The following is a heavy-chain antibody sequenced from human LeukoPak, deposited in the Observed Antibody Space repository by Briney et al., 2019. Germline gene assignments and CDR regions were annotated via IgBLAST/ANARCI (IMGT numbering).Heavy chain of an antibody. CDR3: ATSPFAPGYSSSWYYYYGMDV. CDR2: ISYDGSNK. Sequence: GRSLRLSCAASGFTFSSYAMHWVRQAPGKGLEWVAVISYDGSNKYYADSVKGRFTISRDNSKNTLYLQMNSLRAEDTAVYYCATSPFAPGYSSSWYYYYGMDVWGKGTPVTVSS. J-gene: IGHJ6*04. D-gene: IGHD6-13*01. CDR1: GFTFSSYA. V-gene: IGHV3-30*04.